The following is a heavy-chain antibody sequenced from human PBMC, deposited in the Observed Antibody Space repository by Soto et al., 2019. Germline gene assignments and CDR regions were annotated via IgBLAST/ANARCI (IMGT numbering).Heavy chain of an antibody. V-gene: IGHV1-46*01. D-gene: IGHD3-22*01. CDR2: INPSGGST. Sequence: APAKVSCKASGYTFTSYYMHWVRQAPGQGLEWMGIINPSGGSTSYAQKFQGRVTMTRDTSTSTVYMELSSLRSEDTAVYYCARDQEDYYDSSGYHWFDPWGQGTLVTVSS. J-gene: IGHJ5*02. CDR1: GYTFTSYY. CDR3: ARDQEDYYDSSGYHWFDP.